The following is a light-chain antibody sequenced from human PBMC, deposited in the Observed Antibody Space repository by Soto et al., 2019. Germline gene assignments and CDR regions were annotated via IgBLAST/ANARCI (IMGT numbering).Light chain of an antibody. J-gene: IGLJ3*02. Sequence: QSVLTQPPSASGTPGQRVTISCSGSSSNIGSNTVNWYQQVPGTAPRILVYSNNQRPSGVPDRFSGSKSGTSASLAISGLQSEDEADYDCAAWDDSLNGPMFGGGTKLTVL. CDR3: AAWDDSLNGPM. CDR2: SNN. CDR1: SSNIGSNT. V-gene: IGLV1-44*01.